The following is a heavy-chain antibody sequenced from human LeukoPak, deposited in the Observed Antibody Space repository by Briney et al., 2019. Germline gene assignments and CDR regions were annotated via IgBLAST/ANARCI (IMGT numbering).Heavy chain of an antibody. CDR2: ISGSGGST. V-gene: IGHV3-23*01. D-gene: IGHD2-2*02. CDR1: GFTFSSYA. Sequence: GGSLRLSCAASGFTFSSYAMSWVRQAPGKGLEWVSAISGSGGSTYYADSVKGRFTISRDNSKNTLYLQMNSLRAEDTAVYYCARDRGDIVVVPAAIWYGMDVWGQGTTVTVSS. J-gene: IGHJ6*02. CDR3: ARDRGDIVVVPAAIWYGMDV.